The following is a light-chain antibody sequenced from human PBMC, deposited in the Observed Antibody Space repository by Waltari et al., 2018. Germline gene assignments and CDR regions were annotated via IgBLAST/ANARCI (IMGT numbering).Light chain of an antibody. V-gene: IGLV2-11*01. CDR3: CSCAGTCIVIF. CDR1: SSDVGYYDD. Sequence: QSALTQPHSVSGSPGQSVTISCTGTSSDVGYYDDVSWYQQHPGKAPKVVIYDVNKRPSGVPVGVAGSKSGNTASLTSSGLPADDEADYYCCSCAGTCIVIFFGGGTKLTVL. CDR2: DVN. J-gene: IGLJ2*01.